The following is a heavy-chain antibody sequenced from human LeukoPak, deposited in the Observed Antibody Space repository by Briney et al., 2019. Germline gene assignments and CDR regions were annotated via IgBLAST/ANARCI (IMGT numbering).Heavy chain of an antibody. CDR3: ARGGGRPTVVTPKHYYMDV. J-gene: IGHJ6*03. CDR1: GFTFSSYA. V-gene: IGHV3-23*01. Sequence: GGSLRLSCAASGFTFSSYAMSWVRQAPGKGLEWVSAISGSGGSTYYADSVKGRFTISRDNSKNTLYLQMNSLRAEDTAVYYCARGGGRPTVVTPKHYYMDVWGKGTTVAVSS. D-gene: IGHD4-23*01. CDR2: ISGSGGST.